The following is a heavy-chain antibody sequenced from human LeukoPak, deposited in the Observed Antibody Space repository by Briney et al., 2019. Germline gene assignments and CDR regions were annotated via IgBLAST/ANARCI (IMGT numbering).Heavy chain of an antibody. CDR1: GFTFSSYS. CDR2: ISSSSYI. CDR3: ARDPPLDYGDYTR. Sequence: GGSLRLSCAASGFTFSSYSMNWVRQAPGKGLEWVSSISSSSYIYYADSVKGRFTISRDNAKNSLYLQMNSLRAEDTAVYYCARDPPLDYGDYTRWGQGTLVTVSS. D-gene: IGHD4-17*01. J-gene: IGHJ4*02. V-gene: IGHV3-21*01.